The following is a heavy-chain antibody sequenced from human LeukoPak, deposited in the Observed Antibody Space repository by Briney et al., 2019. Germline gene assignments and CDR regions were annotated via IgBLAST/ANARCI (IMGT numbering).Heavy chain of an antibody. CDR1: GFTFNNYG. V-gene: IGHV3-33*01. J-gene: IGHJ4*02. Sequence: GGSLRLSCAASGFTFNNYGMHWVRQAPGKGLEWVAAIWYDGSNKYYADSVKGRFTISRENSKNTLYLQMNSLRAEDTALYFCARGQEYYYDSSAYSKFDYWGQGTLVTVSS. CDR2: IWYDGSNK. CDR3: ARGQEYYYDSSAYSKFDY. D-gene: IGHD3-22*01.